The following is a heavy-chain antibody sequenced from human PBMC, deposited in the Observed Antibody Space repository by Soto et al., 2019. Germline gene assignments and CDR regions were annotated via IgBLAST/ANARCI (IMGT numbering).Heavy chain of an antibody. CDR3: ARASLPDSSPDLYY. D-gene: IGHD6-19*01. J-gene: IGHJ4*02. Sequence: ASVKVSCKASGGTFSSYTISWVRQAPGQGLEWMGRIIPILGIANYAQKFQGRVTITADKSTSTAYMELSSLRSEDTAVYYCARASLPDSSPDLYYWGQGTLVTVSS. CDR2: IIPILGIA. V-gene: IGHV1-69*02. CDR1: GGTFSSYT.